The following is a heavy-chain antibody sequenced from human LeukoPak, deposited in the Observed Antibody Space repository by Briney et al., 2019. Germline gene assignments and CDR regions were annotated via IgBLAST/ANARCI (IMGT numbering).Heavy chain of an antibody. Sequence: SETLSLTCTVAGGSMRSAYWSWLRQPPGKGLEWIGYAFYTGDNNSNPSLKTRVPFSVATPKRQFSLKMRSVTAADTAIYYCARLVAPGSLEDWFDPWGQGTLVTVCS. V-gene: IGHV4-59*01. CDR1: GGSMRSAY. J-gene: IGHJ5*02. CDR3: ARLVAPGSLEDWFDP. CDR2: AFYTGDN. D-gene: IGHD1-26*01.